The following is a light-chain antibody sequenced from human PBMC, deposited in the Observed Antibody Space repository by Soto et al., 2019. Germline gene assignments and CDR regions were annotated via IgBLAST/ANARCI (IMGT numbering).Light chain of an antibody. CDR1: QSVRNY. CDR2: DTS. J-gene: IGKJ5*01. CDR3: QQRYDWPPIT. V-gene: IGKV3-11*01. Sequence: EIVLTQSPATLSLSPGERATLSCRASQSVRNYLAWYQQKPGQAPRLLIYDTSNRASGIPARFSGSGSGTDFTLTISSLEPEDFAVYFCQQRYDWPPITFGQGKRLEIK.